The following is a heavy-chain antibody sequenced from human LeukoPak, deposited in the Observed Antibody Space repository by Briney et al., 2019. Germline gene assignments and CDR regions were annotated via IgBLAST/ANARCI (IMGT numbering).Heavy chain of an antibody. V-gene: IGHV1-69*04. Sequence: SVKVSCKASGGTFSSYTISWVRQAPGQGLEWMGRIIPILGIANYAQKFQGRVTITADKSTSTAYMELSSLRSEDTAVYYCAREVGATSNFGYWGQGTLVTVSS. D-gene: IGHD1-26*01. CDR1: GGTFSSYT. CDR3: AREVGATSNFGY. CDR2: IIPILGIA. J-gene: IGHJ4*02.